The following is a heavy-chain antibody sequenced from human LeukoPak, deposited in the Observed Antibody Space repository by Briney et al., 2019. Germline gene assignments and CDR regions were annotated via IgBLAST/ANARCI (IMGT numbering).Heavy chain of an antibody. CDR3: ARDRGWGLAPAYFDN. J-gene: IGHJ4*02. CDR2: ISNSGSAV. CDR1: GFTFSSYS. V-gene: IGHV3-48*01. Sequence: GGSLRLACAASGFTFSSYSMNWVSQAPGKGLEGVTYISNSGSAVYYADSIKGRFTISRDNAKNTLYLQMNSLRAEDTAVYYCARDRGWGLAPAYFDNWGQGTLVTVSS. D-gene: IGHD3-10*01.